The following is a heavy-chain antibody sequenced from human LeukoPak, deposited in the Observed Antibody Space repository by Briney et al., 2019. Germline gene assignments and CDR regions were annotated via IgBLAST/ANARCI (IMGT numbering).Heavy chain of an antibody. CDR1: GHTFTSNY. CDR3: ARLAGSLWFGELLSMDV. Sequence: GASVKVSCKASGHTFTSNYIHWVRQAPGQGLEWMGGIIPIFGTANYAQKFQGRVTITADESTSTAYMELSSLRSEDTAVYYCARLAGSLWFGELLSMDVWGKGTTVTISS. CDR2: IIPIFGTA. J-gene: IGHJ6*03. V-gene: IGHV1-69*13. D-gene: IGHD3-10*01.